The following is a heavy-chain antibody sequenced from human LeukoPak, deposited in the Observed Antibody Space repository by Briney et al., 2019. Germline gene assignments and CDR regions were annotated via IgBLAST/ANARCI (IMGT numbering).Heavy chain of an antibody. Sequence: ASVKVSCKASGYTFTSYGISWVRQAPGQGLEWMGWISAYNGNTNYAQKLQGRVTMTTDTSTSTAYMELRSLRSDDTAVYYCARDSGDTVVVPAAINYYYYGMDVWGQGTTVTVSS. J-gene: IGHJ6*02. CDR3: ARDSGDTVVVPAAINYYYYGMDV. V-gene: IGHV1-18*01. CDR1: GYTFTSYG. CDR2: ISAYNGNT. D-gene: IGHD2-2*02.